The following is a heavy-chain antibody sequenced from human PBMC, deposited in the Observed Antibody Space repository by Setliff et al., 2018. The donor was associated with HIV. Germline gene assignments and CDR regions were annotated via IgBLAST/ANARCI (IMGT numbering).Heavy chain of an antibody. V-gene: IGHV3-74*01. J-gene: IGHJ4*02. CDR3: ASRYKSPSRPFDF. CDR2: INSDGSST. CDR1: GFTFSNYW. Sequence: TGGSLRLSCAASGFTFSNYWMHWVRQAPGEGLVWVSRINSDGSSTSYADSVKGRFTISRDNAKNTLYLQMNSLRDEDTAIYYCASRYKSPSRPFDFWGQGTLVTVS. D-gene: IGHD3-9*01.